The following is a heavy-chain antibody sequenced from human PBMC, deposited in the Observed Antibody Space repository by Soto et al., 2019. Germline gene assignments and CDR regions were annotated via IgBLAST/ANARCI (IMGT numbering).Heavy chain of an antibody. CDR1: GYSFTSNA. J-gene: IGHJ5*02. Sequence: ASVKVSFKTSGYSFTSNAITLLLHAPVQLLEWMGWISTYSGDPNYAQKLQGRVTMTTDTSTNTAYMELRNLRSDDTAVYYCARVWGSYQAPSGGAGFDPWGQGTLVTVSS. CDR3: ARVWGSYQAPSGGAGFDP. CDR2: ISTYSGDP. D-gene: IGHD3-16*02. V-gene: IGHV1-18*04.